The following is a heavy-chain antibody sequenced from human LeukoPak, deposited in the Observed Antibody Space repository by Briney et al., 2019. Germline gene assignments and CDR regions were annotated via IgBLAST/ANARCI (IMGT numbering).Heavy chain of an antibody. J-gene: IGHJ4*02. Sequence: ASVRVSCKASGGTFSSYAISWVRQAPGQGLEWMGGIIPIFGTANYAQKFQGRVTITTDEFASTAYMELSSLRSEDTAVYYCASVDKQYYFDYWGQGTLVTVSS. D-gene: IGHD1/OR15-1a*01. V-gene: IGHV1-69*05. CDR1: GGTFSSYA. CDR3: ASVDKQYYFDY. CDR2: IIPIFGTA.